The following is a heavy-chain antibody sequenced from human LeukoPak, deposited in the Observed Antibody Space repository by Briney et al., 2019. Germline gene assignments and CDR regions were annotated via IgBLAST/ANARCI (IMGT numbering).Heavy chain of an antibody. D-gene: IGHD1-26*01. V-gene: IGHV3-66*01. Sequence: GGSLRLSCAVSGFTFSTNYMTWVRQAPGKGPEWVSVIHRDGSTYYADSVKGRFSISRDNSKNTLYLQMNSLRGEDTAVYYCARGGGNYHPEDYWGQGTLVTVSS. CDR1: GFTFSTNY. J-gene: IGHJ4*02. CDR2: IHRDGST. CDR3: ARGGGNYHPEDY.